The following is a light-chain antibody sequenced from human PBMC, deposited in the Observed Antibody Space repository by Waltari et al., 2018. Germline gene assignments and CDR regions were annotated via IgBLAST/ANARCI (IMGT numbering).Light chain of an antibody. CDR3: GTWDSSLSADVV. J-gene: IGLJ2*01. Sequence: QSVLTQPPSVSAAPGQKVTISCSGSSSNIGNNYVSWYQQLPGTAPKLLIYENNNRPSGIPYRFSGSKSGTSATLGITGLQTGDEADYYCGTWDSSLSADVVFGGGTKLTVL. CDR2: ENN. CDR1: SSNIGNNY. V-gene: IGLV1-51*02.